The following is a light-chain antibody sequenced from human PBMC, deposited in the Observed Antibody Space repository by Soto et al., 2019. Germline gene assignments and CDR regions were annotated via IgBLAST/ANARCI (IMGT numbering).Light chain of an antibody. V-gene: IGKV3-11*01. CDR1: QSVSSY. CDR2: DAS. J-gene: IGKJ2*01. Sequence: EIVLTQSPATLSLSPGERATLSCRASQSVSSYLAWFQQKPGQPPRLLIYDASNRATGIPARLSGSGSGTDFTLTISSLEPEDFAVYYCQHRYNWPYTFGQGTKLEIK. CDR3: QHRYNWPYT.